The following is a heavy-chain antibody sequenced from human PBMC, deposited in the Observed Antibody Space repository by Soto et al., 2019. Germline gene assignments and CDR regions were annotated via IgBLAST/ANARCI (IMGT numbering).Heavy chain of an antibody. D-gene: IGHD2-21*01. CDR1: GGSFSGYY. J-gene: IGHJ3*02. CDR3: AREGEHGAFDI. Sequence: SETLSLTCAVYGGSFSGYYWSWIRQPPGKGLEWIGEINHSGSTNYNPSLKSRVTISVDTSKNQFSLKLSSVTAADTAVYYCAREGEHGAFDIWGQGTMVTVS. CDR2: INHSGST. V-gene: IGHV4-34*01.